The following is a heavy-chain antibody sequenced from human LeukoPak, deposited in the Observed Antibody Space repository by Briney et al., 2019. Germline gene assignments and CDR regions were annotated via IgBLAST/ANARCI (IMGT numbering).Heavy chain of an antibody. Sequence: SETLSLTCAVYGGSFSGYYWSWIRQPPGKGLEWIGEINHSGSTNYNPSLKSRVTISVDTSKNQFSLKLSSVTAADTAVYYCASTGTYWYFDLWGRGTLVTVSS. D-gene: IGHD1/OR15-1a*01. V-gene: IGHV4-34*01. CDR2: INHSGST. J-gene: IGHJ2*01. CDR1: GGSFSGYY. CDR3: ASTGTYWYFDL.